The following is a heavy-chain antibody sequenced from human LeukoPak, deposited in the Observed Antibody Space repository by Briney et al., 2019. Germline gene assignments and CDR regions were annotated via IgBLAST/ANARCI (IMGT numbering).Heavy chain of an antibody. CDR1: GFTFSSYG. J-gene: IGHJ4*02. D-gene: IGHD5-18*01. CDR3: AKDRERRRDTGPSGYTDY. V-gene: IGHV3-23*01. CDR2: ISSSGGST. Sequence: PGGSLRLSCAASGFTFSSYGIYWVRQAPGKGLEWVSAISSSGGSTYYADSVKGRFTISRDNSKNTLFLQMNSLRAEDTAIYYCAKDRERRRDTGPSGYTDYWGQGTLVTVSS.